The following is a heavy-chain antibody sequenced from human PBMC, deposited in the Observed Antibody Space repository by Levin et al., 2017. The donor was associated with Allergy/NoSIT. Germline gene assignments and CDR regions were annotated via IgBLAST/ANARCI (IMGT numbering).Heavy chain of an antibody. CDR1: GYTFSNFG. CDR3: ARGIYCNNGVCYYDY. D-gene: IGHD2-8*01. CDR2: ISGYNGNT. Sequence: ASVKVSCKASGYTFSNFGITWVRQAPGQGLEWMGSISGYNGNTNYAQKLQGRVTTTTDTSTSTAYMELRRLRSDDTAVYYCARGIYCNNGVCYYDYWGQGTLVTVSS. J-gene: IGHJ4*02. V-gene: IGHV1-18*01.